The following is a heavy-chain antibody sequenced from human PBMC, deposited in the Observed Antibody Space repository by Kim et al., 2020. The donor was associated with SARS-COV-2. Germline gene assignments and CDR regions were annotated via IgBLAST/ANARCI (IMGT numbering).Heavy chain of an antibody. J-gene: IGHJ6*02. D-gene: IGHD1-20*01. CDR1: GGSISSSSYY. V-gene: IGHV4-39*01. Sequence: SETLSLTCTVSGGSISSSSYYWGWIRQPPGKGLEWIGSIYYSGSTYYNPSLKSRVTISVDTSKNQFSLKLSSVTAADTAVYYCASLYNLVASYYYYGMDVWGQGTTVTVSS. CDR3: ASLYNLVASYYYYGMDV. CDR2: IYYSGST.